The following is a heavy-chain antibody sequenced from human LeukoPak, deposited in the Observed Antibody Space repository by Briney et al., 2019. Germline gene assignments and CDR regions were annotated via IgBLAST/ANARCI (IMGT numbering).Heavy chain of an antibody. V-gene: IGHV3-53*05. CDR1: GFTVSSDS. Sequence: GGSLRLSRTVSGFTVSSDSMSWVRQAPGKGLEWVSFIYSGGSTHYSDSVKGRFTISRDNSKNTLYLQMNSLRAEDTAVYYCARDGYGVVVVPGAFDIWGQGTMVTVSS. J-gene: IGHJ3*02. D-gene: IGHD3-22*01. CDR3: ARDGYGVVVVPGAFDI. CDR2: IYSGGST.